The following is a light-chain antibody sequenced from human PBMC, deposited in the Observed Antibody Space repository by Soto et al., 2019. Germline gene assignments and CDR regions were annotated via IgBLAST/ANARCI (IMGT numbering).Light chain of an antibody. J-gene: IGKJ5*01. V-gene: IGKV3-20*01. CDR3: NQYTAWPIP. CDR2: AAS. Sequence: EIVLTPSPGTLPLSPGERATLSCRASQSVSNNYLAWYQQKPGQAPRLLIYAASTRATAVPDRFSRSGSGPDFPLTLTSLQSDDFAISFCNQYTAWPIPCGLGTRAE. CDR1: QSVSNNY.